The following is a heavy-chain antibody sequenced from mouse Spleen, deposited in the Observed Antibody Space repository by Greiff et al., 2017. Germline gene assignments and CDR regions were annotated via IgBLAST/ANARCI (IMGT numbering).Heavy chain of an antibody. J-gene: IGHJ3*01. V-gene: IGHV1-26*01. Sequence: EVQLQQSGPELVKPGASVKISCKASGYTFTDYYMNWVKQSHGKSLEWIGDINPNNGGTSYNQKFKGKATLTVDKSSSTAYMELRSLTSEDSAVYYCARGRTYYRYDVGTWFAYWGQGTLVTVSA. CDR3: ARGRTYYRYDVGTWFAY. D-gene: IGHD2-14*01. CDR1: GYTFTDYY. CDR2: INPNNGGT.